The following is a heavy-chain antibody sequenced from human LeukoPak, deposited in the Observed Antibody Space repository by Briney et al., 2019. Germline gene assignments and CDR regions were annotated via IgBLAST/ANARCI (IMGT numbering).Heavy chain of an antibody. CDR3: AKGLELESRLEY. CDR2: MDSDGSTT. Sequence: QPGGSLRLACAASGFTFIRHWMHWVRQAPRKGLVWVSRMDSDGSTTTYADAVKGRFTISRDNAKNTLYLQMNSLRAEDTAVYYCAKGLELESRLEYWGQGTLVTVSS. J-gene: IGHJ4*02. V-gene: IGHV3-74*01. CDR1: GFTFIRHW. D-gene: IGHD1-7*01.